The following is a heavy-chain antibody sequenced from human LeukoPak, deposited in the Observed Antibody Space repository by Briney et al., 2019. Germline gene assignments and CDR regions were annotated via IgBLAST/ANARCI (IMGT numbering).Heavy chain of an antibody. Sequence: GGSLRLSCAASGFTFSSYAMSWVRQAPGKGLEWVSYISSSGTYIYYADSLQGRFTISRDNAKNSLYLQMNSLRAEDTAIYYCAREGWDWSYFPFDFWGQGTLVTVSS. J-gene: IGHJ4*02. CDR2: ISSSGTYI. CDR3: AREGWDWSYFPFDF. V-gene: IGHV3-21*01. CDR1: GFTFSSYA. D-gene: IGHD1-7*01.